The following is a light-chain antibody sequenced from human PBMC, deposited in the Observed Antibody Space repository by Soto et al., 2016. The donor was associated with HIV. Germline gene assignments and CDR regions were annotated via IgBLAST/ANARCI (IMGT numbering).Light chain of an antibody. Sequence: AIQMTQSPSSLSASVGDRVTITCRPSQGIRSDLSWFQQSPGKAPKLLIYAASTLQSGVPSRFSGSGSITYFTLTISSLQPEDFATYYCLQDYDYPFTFGPGTKVD. CDR1: QGIRSD. V-gene: IGKV1-6*01. CDR3: LQDYDYPFT. CDR2: AAS. J-gene: IGKJ3*01.